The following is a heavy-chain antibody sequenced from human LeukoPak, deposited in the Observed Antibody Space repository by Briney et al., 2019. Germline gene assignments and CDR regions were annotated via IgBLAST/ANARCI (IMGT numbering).Heavy chain of an antibody. CDR2: KYYSGSA. CDR3: ATPYCSSLSCLDVFYI. V-gene: IGHV4-31*03. D-gene: IGHD2-2*01. CDR1: GISISDGRYY. Sequence: SETLSLTCNVSGISISDGRYYWAWIRQHPGRGLEWIGYKYYSGSAKYNPSLKSRLTISIDTPENQFSLHLSSVTAADTAIYYCATPYCSSLSCLDVFYIWGQGRMVTVSS. J-gene: IGHJ3*02.